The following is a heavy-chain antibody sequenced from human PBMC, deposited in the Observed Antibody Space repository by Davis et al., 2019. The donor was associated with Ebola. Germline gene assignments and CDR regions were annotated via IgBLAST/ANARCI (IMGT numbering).Heavy chain of an antibody. CDR1: GFTFNTYA. J-gene: IGHJ4*02. CDR2: SGTGGNT. V-gene: IGHV3-23*01. CDR3: AKGADLES. Sequence: GESLKISCAASGFTFNTYAMTWVRQAPGKGLEWVSSSGTGGNTYYADSIKGRFTISRDNSKSTLYLQMNSLRAEDTATYYCAKGADLESWGQETLATVSS.